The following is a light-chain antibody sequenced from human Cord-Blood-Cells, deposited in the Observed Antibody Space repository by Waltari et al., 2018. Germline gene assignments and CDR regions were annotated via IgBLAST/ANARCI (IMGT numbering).Light chain of an antibody. CDR2: DAS. CDR3: QQRSNWPPWT. CDR1: QSVSSY. J-gene: IGKJ1*01. V-gene: IGKV3-11*01. Sequence: PATLSVSPGERATLSCRASQSVSSYLAWYQQKPGQAPRLLIYDASNRATGIPARFSGSGSGTDFTLTISSLEPEDFAVYYCQQRSNWPPWTFGQGTKVEIK.